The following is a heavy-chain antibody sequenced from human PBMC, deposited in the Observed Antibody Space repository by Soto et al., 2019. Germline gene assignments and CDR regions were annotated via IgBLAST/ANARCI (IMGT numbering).Heavy chain of an antibody. J-gene: IGHJ6*02. CDR1: GGTFSSYA. CDR2: IIPIFGTA. Sequence: ASVKVSCKASGGTFSSYAISWVRQAPGQGLEWMGGIIPIFGTANYAQKFQGRVTITADESTSTAYMELSRLRSEDTAVYYCARAKDIVSTIYYYYGMDVWGQGTTVTV. D-gene: IGHD5-12*01. V-gene: IGHV1-69*13. CDR3: ARAKDIVSTIYYYYGMDV.